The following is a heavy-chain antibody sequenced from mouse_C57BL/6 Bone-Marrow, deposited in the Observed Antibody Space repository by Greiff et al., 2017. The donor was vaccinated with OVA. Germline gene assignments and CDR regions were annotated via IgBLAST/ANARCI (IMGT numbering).Heavy chain of an antibody. J-gene: IGHJ4*01. V-gene: IGHV1-54*01. CDR2: INPGSGGT. Sequence: QVQLKQSGAELVRPGSSVKVSCKASGYAFTNYLIDWVKQRPGHGLEWIGVINPGSGGTNYNEKFKGKATLTADKSSSTAYMQLSSLTSEYSAFFFWGRDMYYGDSCAMGCWGQGTSVTVSS. D-gene: IGHD1-1*01. CDR1: GYAFTNYL. CDR3: GRDMYYGDSCAMGC.